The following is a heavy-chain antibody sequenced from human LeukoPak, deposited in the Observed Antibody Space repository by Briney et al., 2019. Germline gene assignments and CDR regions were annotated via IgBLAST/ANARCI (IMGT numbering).Heavy chain of an antibody. J-gene: IGHJ4*02. V-gene: IGHV3-48*02. D-gene: IGHD6-13*01. CDR1: GFTFSAYA. CDR3: VRDSSSWYTLGDFDY. Sequence: PGGSLRLSCAASGFTFSAYAMTWVRQAPGKGLEWVSYISSRSSTIYYADSVKGRFTISRDNAKNSLYLQMISLRDEDTAVYYCVRDSSSWYTLGDFDYWGQGTLVTVSS. CDR2: ISSRSSTI.